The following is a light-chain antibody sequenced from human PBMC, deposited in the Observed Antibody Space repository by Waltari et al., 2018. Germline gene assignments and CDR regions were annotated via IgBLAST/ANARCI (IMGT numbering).Light chain of an antibody. J-gene: IGLJ2*01. CDR1: STDIGAYNY. CDR2: DFF. CDR3: SSYTKKRSVV. V-gene: IGLV2-14*03. Sequence: QSALTQPASVSGSPGQSITISCTGTSTDIGAYNYVSWYQQHPGKAPTLLIFDFFELPSGVPKCFSVSKSGNTASLTISGLQAEDEADYFCSSYTKKRSVVFGGGTKVTVL.